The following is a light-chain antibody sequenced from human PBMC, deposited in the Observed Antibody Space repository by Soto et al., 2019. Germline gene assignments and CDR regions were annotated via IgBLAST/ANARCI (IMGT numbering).Light chain of an antibody. CDR2: GAS. Sequence: EIVMTQSPATLSVSPGERATLSCRASQRVSSNLAWYQQKPGQAPRLLIYGASTRATGIPARFSGSGSGTEFTLTLSSLQSEDFVVYYCQQRSNWPGTFGQGTQVDIK. CDR1: QRVSSN. V-gene: IGKV3-15*01. CDR3: QQRSNWPGT. J-gene: IGKJ1*01.